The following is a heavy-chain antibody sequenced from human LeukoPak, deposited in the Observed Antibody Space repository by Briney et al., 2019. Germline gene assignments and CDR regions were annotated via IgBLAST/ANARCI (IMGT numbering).Heavy chain of an antibody. Sequence: GGSLRLSCAASGFTFSSYAMHWVRQAPGKGLEWVAVISYDGSNKYYADSVKGRFTISRDNSKNTLYLQMNSLRAKDTAVYYCAREAHYYDSGMNFQHWGQGTLVTVSS. CDR3: AREAHYYDSGMNFQH. D-gene: IGHD3-22*01. CDR1: GFTFSSYA. J-gene: IGHJ1*01. V-gene: IGHV3-30-3*01. CDR2: ISYDGSNK.